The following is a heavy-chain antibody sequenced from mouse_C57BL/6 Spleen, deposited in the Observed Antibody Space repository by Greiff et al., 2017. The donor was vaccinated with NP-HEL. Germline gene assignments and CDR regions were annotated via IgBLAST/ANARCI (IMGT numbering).Heavy chain of an antibody. J-gene: IGHJ2*01. V-gene: IGHV1-50*01. CDR2: IDPSDSYT. CDR1: GYTFTSYW. CDR3: ARGPNYFAY. Sequence: QVQLQQPGAELVKPGASVKLSCKASGYTFTSYWMQWVKQRPGQGLEWIGEIDPSDSYTNYNQKFKGKATLTVDTSSSTAYMQLSSLTSEDSAVYYCARGPNYFAYWGQGTTLTVSS.